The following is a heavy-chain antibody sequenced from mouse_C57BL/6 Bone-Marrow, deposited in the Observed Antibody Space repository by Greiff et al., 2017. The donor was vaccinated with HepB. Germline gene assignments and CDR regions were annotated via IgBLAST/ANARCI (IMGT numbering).Heavy chain of an antibody. CDR3: ARSVTTVVAPYFDV. V-gene: IGHV1-53*01. CDR2: INPSNGGT. CDR1: GYTFTSYW. D-gene: IGHD1-1*01. Sequence: QVQLQQSGTELVKPGASVKLSCKASGYTFTSYWMHWVKQRPGQGLEWIGNINPSNGGTNYNEKFKSKATLTVDKSSSTAYMQLSSLTSEDSAVYYCARSVTTVVAPYFDVWGTGTTVTVSS. J-gene: IGHJ1*03.